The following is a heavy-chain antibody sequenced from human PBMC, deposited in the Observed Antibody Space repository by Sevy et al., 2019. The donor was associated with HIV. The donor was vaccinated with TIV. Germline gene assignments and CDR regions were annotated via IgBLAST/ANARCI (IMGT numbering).Heavy chain of an antibody. CDR3: ARDPLLGIAREVARGGY. CDR2: ISGSGIT. D-gene: IGHD2-2*03. J-gene: IGHJ4*02. CDR1: GFIFSDYY. V-gene: IGHV3-11*01. Sequence: GGSLRLSCSGSGFIFSDYYMSWIRQAPGRGLEWVSYISGSGITYYADSVEGRFTISRDNARNSLYLQMNSLRADDTAVYYCARDPLLGIAREVARGGYWGQGPLVTVSS.